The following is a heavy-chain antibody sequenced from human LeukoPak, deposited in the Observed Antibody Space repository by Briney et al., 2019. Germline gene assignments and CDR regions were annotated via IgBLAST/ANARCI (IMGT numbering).Heavy chain of an antibody. CDR3: ARHLGSSIEY. Sequence: SETLSLTCSVSADTFSVSGYYWSWIRQPPGRGLEWIASVYNRGDSYYNPSLGSRVTISVDTSKSQFSLTLRSVTAADTAVYYCARHLGSSIEYWGQGTLVTVSS. J-gene: IGHJ4*02. V-gene: IGHV4-39*01. CDR2: VYNRGDS. CDR1: ADTFSVSGYY. D-gene: IGHD3-10*01.